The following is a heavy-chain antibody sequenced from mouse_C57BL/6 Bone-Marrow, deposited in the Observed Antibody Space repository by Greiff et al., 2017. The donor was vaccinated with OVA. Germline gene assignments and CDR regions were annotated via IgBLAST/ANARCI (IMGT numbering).Heavy chain of an antibody. CDR1: GYTFTNYW. CDR3: ARLGDAMDY. CDR2: IYPGGGYT. Sequence: VQLVESGAELVRPGTSVKMSCKASGYTFTNYWIGWAKQRPGHGLEWIGDIYPGGGYTNYNEKFKGKATLTADKSSSTAYMQFSSLTSEDSAIYYCARLGDAMDYWGQGTSVTVSS. V-gene: IGHV1-63*01. J-gene: IGHJ4*01.